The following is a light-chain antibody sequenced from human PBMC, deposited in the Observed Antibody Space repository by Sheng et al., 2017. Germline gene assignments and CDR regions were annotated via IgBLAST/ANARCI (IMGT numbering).Light chain of an antibody. CDR2: GDS. V-gene: IGLV1-40*01. Sequence: QPVLTQPPSVSGAPGQRVTISCTGGSSNLGSGYAVHWYQQLPGTAPKLVIFGDSNRPSGVPDRFSGSKSGTSASLAITGLQTDDEADYYCQSYDSSLTASVFGGGTKLTVL. CDR3: QSYDSSLTASV. CDR1: SSNLGSGYA. J-gene: IGLJ2*01.